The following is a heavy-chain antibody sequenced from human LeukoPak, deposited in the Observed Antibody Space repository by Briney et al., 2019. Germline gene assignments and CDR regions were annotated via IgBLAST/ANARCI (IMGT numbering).Heavy chain of an antibody. CDR3: TRETSSRYFDY. CDR2: MNPNSGRT. Sequence: ASVKVSCKASGYTLTSYDINWVRQATGQGLEWMGWMNPNSGRTGYAQNFQGRITITRNTFISTAYMELSSLRSEDTAVHYCTRETSSRYFDYWGQGTLVTVSS. CDR1: GYTLTSYD. V-gene: IGHV1-8*01. J-gene: IGHJ4*02.